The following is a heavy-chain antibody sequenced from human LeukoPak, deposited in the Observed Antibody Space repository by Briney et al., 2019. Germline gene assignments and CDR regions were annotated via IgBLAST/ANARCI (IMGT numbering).Heavy chain of an antibody. Sequence: SQTLSLTCTVSGGSISSGGYYWSWIRQHPGKGLEWIGYIYYSGSTYYNPSLKSRVTISVDTSKNQFSLKLSSVTAADTAVYYCAKDSYDILTGYSRFDPWGQGTLVTVSS. CDR3: AKDSYDILTGYSRFDP. D-gene: IGHD3-9*01. CDR1: GGSISSGGYY. CDR2: IYYSGST. J-gene: IGHJ5*02. V-gene: IGHV4-31*03.